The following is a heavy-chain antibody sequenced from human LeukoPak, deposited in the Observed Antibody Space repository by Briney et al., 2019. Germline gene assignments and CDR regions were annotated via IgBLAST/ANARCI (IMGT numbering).Heavy chain of an antibody. CDR3: AKRSRFLEWFDYYYYGMDV. V-gene: IGHV3-23*01. Sequence: GGSLRLSCAASGFTFSIYAMSWVRQAPGKGLEWVSAISGSGGSTYYADSVKGRFTISRDNSKNTLYLQMNSLRAEDTAVYYCAKRSRFLEWFDYYYYGMDVWGQGTTVTVSS. D-gene: IGHD3-3*01. CDR2: ISGSGGST. CDR1: GFTFSIYA. J-gene: IGHJ6*02.